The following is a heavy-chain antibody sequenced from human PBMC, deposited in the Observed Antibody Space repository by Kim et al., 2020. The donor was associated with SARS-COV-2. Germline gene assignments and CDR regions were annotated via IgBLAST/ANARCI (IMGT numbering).Heavy chain of an antibody. J-gene: IGHJ4*02. V-gene: IGHV3-11*06. CDR3: ARDFPDLIAAAGHAFDY. D-gene: IGHD6-13*01. Sequence: KGRFTISRDNAKNSLYLQMNSLRAEDTAVYYCARDFPDLIAAAGHAFDYWGQGTLVTVSS.